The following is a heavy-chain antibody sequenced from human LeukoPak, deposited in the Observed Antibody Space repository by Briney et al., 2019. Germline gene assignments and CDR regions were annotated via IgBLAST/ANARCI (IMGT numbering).Heavy chain of an antibody. J-gene: IGHJ4*02. CDR2: ISGSGGST. Sequence: PGASLRLSCAASGFTFSSYAMSWVRQAPGKGLEWVSEISGSGGSTYYAHSVKGRFTISRDNSKNTLYLQMNSLRVEDTAVYYCAKDADPRPFYFDYWGQGILVTVSS. V-gene: IGHV3-23*01. CDR1: GFTFSSYA. CDR3: AKDADPRPFYFDY.